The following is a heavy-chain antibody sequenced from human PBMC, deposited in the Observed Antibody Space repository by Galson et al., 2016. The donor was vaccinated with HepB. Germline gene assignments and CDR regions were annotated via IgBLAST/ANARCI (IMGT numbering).Heavy chain of an antibody. J-gene: IGHJ3*02. CDR1: GFTFSDYY. CDR2: ISNDGSNK. D-gene: IGHD1-14*01. V-gene: IGHV3-30*18. Sequence: SLRLSCAVSGFTFSDYYMNWIRQAPGKGLEWMAVISNDGSNKYYADSVKGRFTISRDNSKNTLYLQMNSLRAEDTAVYYCAKRRGGRYPDAFDIWGQGTMVTVSS. CDR3: AKRRGGRYPDAFDI.